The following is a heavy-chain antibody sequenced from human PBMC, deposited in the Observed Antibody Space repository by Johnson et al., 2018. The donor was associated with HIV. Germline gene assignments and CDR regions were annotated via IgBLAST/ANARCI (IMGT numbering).Heavy chain of an antibody. J-gene: IGHJ3*02. D-gene: IGHD1-26*01. V-gene: IGHV3-30*04. CDR3: AREAREWELLSAFDI. CDR1: RFTLSNYA. CDR2: TSYDGSNK. Sequence: VQLVESGGGVVQPGKSLRLSCAASRFTLSNYAMHWVRQAPGKGLEWVAVTSYDGSNKYYADSVKGRFTISRDNSKNTLYLQMNSLRAEDTAVYYCAREAREWELLSAFDIWGQGTMVTVSS.